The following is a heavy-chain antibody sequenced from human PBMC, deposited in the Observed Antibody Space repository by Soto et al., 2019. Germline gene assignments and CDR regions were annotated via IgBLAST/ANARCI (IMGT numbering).Heavy chain of an antibody. V-gene: IGHV1-69*02. CDR2: IIPILGIA. D-gene: IGHD3-10*01. CDR1: GGTFSSYT. Sequence: QVQLVQSGAEVKKPGSSVKVSCKASGGTFSSYTISWVRQAPGQGLEWMGRIIPILGIANYAQKFQGRVTLTVXKSTSTAYMELSSLRSEDTAVYYCAEGNYYYGMDVWGQGTTVTVSS. CDR3: AEGNYYYGMDV. J-gene: IGHJ6*02.